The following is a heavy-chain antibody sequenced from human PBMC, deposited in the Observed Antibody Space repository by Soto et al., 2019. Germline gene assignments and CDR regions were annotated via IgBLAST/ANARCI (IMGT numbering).Heavy chain of an antibody. CDR1: GGSVSSTSSY. D-gene: IGHD1-26*01. J-gene: IGHJ4*02. V-gene: IGHV4-39*01. CDR3: VSRVGASTLFDH. Sequence: QLQLQESGPGLVKPSETLSLTCNVSGGSVSSTSSYWGWIRQPPGKGLEWIGSLYYSGNKNYNPSLKIRVAISVDASKNQFSLKLSAVTAAATAHYYWVSRVGASTLFDHWGQGSLVTVSS. CDR2: LYYSGNK.